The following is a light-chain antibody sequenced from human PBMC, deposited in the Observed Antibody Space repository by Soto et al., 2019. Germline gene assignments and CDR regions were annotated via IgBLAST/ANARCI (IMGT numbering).Light chain of an antibody. V-gene: IGKV3-15*01. CDR3: QQYNNWPPLT. CDR2: SAS. CDR1: QSVSSN. Sequence: EVVMTQSPAPLSLSPGETATLSCRASQSVSSNLDWYQQKPGQAPRLLIYSASTRATGIPARFSGSGSGTEFTLTISSLQSEDFAVYYCQQYNNWPPLTFGGGTKVEIK. J-gene: IGKJ4*01.